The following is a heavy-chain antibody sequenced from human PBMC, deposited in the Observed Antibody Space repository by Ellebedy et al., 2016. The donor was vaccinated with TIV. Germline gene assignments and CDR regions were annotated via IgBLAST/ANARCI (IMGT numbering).Heavy chain of an antibody. CDR2: INHSGST. V-gene: IGHV4-34*01. J-gene: IGHJ6*03. Sequence: GSLRLSXAVYGGSFSGYYWSWIRQPPGKGLEWIGEINHSGSTNYNPSLKSRVTISVDTSKNQFSLKLSSVTAADTAVYYCARGLFDIVVVPASGPDSEETAYYYYYYMDVWGKGTTVTVSS. CDR1: GGSFSGYY. D-gene: IGHD2-2*01. CDR3: ARGLFDIVVVPASGPDSEETAYYYYYYMDV.